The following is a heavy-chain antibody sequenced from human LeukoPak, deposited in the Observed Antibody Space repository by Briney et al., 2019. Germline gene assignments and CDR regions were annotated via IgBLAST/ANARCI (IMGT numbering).Heavy chain of an antibody. CDR1: GYSFTSFW. D-gene: IGHD1-26*01. CDR3: ARGRYSGTYLSYFDY. V-gene: IGHV5-51*01. CDR2: IYPGDSDT. J-gene: IGHJ4*02. Sequence: GESLKISCKGSGYSFTSFWIGWVRQMPGKGLEWVGIIYPGDSDTRYSPSFEGQVTISADKSISTAYLQWSSLKASDTAMYYCARGRYSGTYLSYFDYWAQGTLVTVSS.